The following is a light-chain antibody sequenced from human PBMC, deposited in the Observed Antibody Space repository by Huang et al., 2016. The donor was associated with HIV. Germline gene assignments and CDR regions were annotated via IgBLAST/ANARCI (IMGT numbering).Light chain of an antibody. V-gene: IGKV3D-15*01. Sequence: EIVMTQSPATLSVSPGERAIVFCRASQNINNNLAWYQQKPGEAPRLLIYVASTRATGIPARFSSFGSGTEFTLTINSLQSEDFAVYYCHQYNNWPPWTFGQGTKVEI. CDR1: QNINNN. CDR2: VAS. J-gene: IGKJ1*01. CDR3: HQYNNWPPWT.